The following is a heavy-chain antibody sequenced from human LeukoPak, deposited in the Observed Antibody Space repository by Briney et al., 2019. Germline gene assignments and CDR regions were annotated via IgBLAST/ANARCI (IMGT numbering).Heavy chain of an antibody. CDR2: IYYSGST. CDR3: ARPLSGWYNWFDP. V-gene: IGHV4-39*01. Sequence: SETLSLTCTVSGGSISSTNYYWGWIRQPPGKGLEWIGSIYYSGSTYYNPSLKSRVTISVDTSKNQFSLKLSSVTAADTAVYYCARPLSGWYNWFDPWGQGTLVTVSS. D-gene: IGHD6-19*01. CDR1: GGSISSTNYY. J-gene: IGHJ5*02.